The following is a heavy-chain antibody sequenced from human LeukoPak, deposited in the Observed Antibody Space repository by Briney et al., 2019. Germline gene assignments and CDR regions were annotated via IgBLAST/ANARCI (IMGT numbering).Heavy chain of an antibody. Sequence: PSETLSLPCTVSGGSIGTYYWNWFRQPPEKGLEWIGYIYYSGSSNYNPSLKSRVTISVDTSKNQFSLKLSSVTAADTAVCYCATFSGSRPHWGQGTLVRVSS. CDR1: GGSIGTYY. V-gene: IGHV4-59*01. CDR3: ATFSGSRPH. CDR2: IYYSGSS. D-gene: IGHD1-26*01. J-gene: IGHJ4*02.